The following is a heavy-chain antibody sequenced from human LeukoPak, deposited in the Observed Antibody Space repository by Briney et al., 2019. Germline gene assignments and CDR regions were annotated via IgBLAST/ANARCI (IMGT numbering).Heavy chain of an antibody. D-gene: IGHD6-6*01. Sequence: PSETLSLTCTVSGGSISSGGYYWSWIRQPPGKGLEWIGFIYHSGSTYYNPSLKSRVTISVDRSKNQFSLKLSSVTAADTAVYYCARDGPMYSSSSDYMDVWGKGTTVTVSS. V-gene: IGHV4-30-2*01. CDR3: ARDGPMYSSSSDYMDV. CDR1: GGSISSGGYY. CDR2: IYHSGST. J-gene: IGHJ6*03.